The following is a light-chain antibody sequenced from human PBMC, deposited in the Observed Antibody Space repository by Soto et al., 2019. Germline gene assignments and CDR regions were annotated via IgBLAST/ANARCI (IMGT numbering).Light chain of an antibody. V-gene: IGLV2-14*01. Sequence: QSALTQPASVSGSPGQSITISCTGTSSDVGGYNYVSWYQQHPGTAPKLMIYEVSNRPSGVSNRFSGSKSGNTASLTIAGLQAEAEDDCYCSSYTSSSTLVFGTGTKVTVL. J-gene: IGLJ1*01. CDR3: SSYTSSSTLV. CDR2: EVS. CDR1: SSDVGGYNY.